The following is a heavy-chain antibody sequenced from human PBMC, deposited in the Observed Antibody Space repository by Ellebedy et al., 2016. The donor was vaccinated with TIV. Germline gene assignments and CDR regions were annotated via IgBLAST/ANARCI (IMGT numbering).Heavy chain of an antibody. CDR2: VYYSGNT. CDR1: GGSLSSYPYY. D-gene: IGHD3/OR15-3a*01. V-gene: IGHV4-39*01. CDR3: ARNVLIFTFDKWYFDL. J-gene: IGHJ2*01. Sequence: SETLSLTCTVSGGSLSSYPYYWGWIRQSPGKGLEWIGTVYYSGNTYYNSSLKSRVTISVDTSMNRFSLELNSVTAADTAVYYCARNVLIFTFDKWYFDLWGRGTLVTVSS.